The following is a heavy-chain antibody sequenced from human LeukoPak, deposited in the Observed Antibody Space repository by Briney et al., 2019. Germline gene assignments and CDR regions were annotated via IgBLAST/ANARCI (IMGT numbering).Heavy chain of an antibody. CDR1: GGTFSRYA. J-gene: IGHJ4*02. CDR3: ARGIVGGHYYDSSGYEPNDY. V-gene: IGHV1-69*13. Sequence: GASVKVSCKASGGTFSRYAISWVRQAPGQGLEWMGGIIPIFGTANYAQKFQGRVTITADESTSTAYMELSSLRSEDTAVYYCARGIVGGHYYDSSGYEPNDYWGQGTLVTVSS. D-gene: IGHD3-22*01. CDR2: IIPIFGTA.